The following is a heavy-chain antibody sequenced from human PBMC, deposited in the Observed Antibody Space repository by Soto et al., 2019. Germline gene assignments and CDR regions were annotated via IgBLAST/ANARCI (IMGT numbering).Heavy chain of an antibody. D-gene: IGHD3-3*01. CDR3: ARVRSFGLEWLPRMDV. CDR2: ISYDGSNK. V-gene: IGHV3-30-3*01. Sequence: GGSLRLSCAASGFTFSSYAMHWARQAPGKGLEWVAVISYDGSNKYYADSVKGRFTISRDNSRNTLYLQMNSLRAEDTAVYYCARVRSFGLEWLPRMDVWGQGTTVTVSS. J-gene: IGHJ6*02. CDR1: GFTFSSYA.